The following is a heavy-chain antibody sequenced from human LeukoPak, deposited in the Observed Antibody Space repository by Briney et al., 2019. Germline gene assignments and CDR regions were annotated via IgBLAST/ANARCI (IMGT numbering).Heavy chain of an antibody. CDR2: INGRDGRT. CDR3: ARGEAFAFDM. CDR1: GFTFSNYA. Sequence: SGGSLRLSCAAAGFTFSNYAMGWVRQAPRKGLEWVSSINGRDGRTYYADSVRGRFSISSDNSKNTLFLQMNSLRAEDTAVYYCARGEAFAFDMWGQGTMVTVSS. V-gene: IGHV3-23*01. J-gene: IGHJ3*02.